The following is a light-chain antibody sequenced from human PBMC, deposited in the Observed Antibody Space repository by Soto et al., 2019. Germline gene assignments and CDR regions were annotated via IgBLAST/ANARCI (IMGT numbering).Light chain of an antibody. CDR3: CSYAGSSTYV. CDR1: SSDVGSYNL. J-gene: IGLJ1*01. V-gene: IGLV2-23*01. CDR2: EGG. Sequence: QSALTQPASVSGSPGQSITISCTGSSSDVGSYNLVSWYQQHPGKAPKLMIYEGGKRPSGVSNRFSGSKSGNTASLTISGLQAEDEADYCCCSYAGSSTYVFGTGTKLTVL.